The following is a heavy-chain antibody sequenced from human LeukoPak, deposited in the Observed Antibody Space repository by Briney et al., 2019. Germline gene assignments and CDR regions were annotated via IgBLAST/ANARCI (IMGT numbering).Heavy chain of an antibody. CDR1: GGSISGSY. V-gene: IGHV4-38-2*02. J-gene: IGHJ4*02. Sequence: KPSETLSLTCTVSGGSISGSYWSWIRQPPGKGLEWIGSIYHSGSTYYNPSLKSRVTISVDTSKNQFSLKLSSVTAADTAVYYCARDAGQWLRRSYFDYWGQGTLVTVSS. CDR2: IYHSGST. CDR3: ARDAGQWLRRSYFDY. D-gene: IGHD5-12*01.